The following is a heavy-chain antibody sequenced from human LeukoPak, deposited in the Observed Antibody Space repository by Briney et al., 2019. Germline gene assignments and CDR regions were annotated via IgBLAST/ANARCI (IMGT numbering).Heavy chain of an antibody. V-gene: IGHV3-11*05. CDR3: ARVPGKYAFDI. D-gene: IGHD3-10*01. J-gene: IGHJ3*02. CDR1: GFTFTDYY. CDR2: ISSSGNST. Sequence: GGSLRLSCAAPGFTFTDYYMSWIRQAPGKGLEWVAYISSSGNSTNYADSVKGRFTISRDNAKNSLYLQMNSLRAEDSAVYYCARVPGKYAFDIWGQGTMVTVSA.